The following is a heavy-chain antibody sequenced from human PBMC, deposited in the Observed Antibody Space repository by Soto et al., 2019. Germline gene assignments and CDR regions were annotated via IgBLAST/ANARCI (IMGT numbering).Heavy chain of an antibody. D-gene: IGHD1-7*01. J-gene: IGHJ4*02. CDR1: GFSLSNARMG. CDR2: IFSNDEK. Sequence: VSGPTLVNPTETLTLTCTVSGFSLSNARMGVSWIRQPPGKALEWLAHIFSNDEKSYSPSLKSRLTISKDTSKSQVVLTMTNMDPVDTATYYCARLIGGTIRLFDYWGQGTLVTVSS. V-gene: IGHV2-26*01. CDR3: ARLIGGTIRLFDY.